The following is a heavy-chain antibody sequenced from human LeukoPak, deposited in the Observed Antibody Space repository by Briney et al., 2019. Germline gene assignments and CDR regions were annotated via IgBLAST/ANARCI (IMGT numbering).Heavy chain of an antibody. CDR1: GYTFTGFF. CDR2: INPNTGDT. V-gene: IGHV1-2*02. Sequence: ASVKVSCKTSGYTFTGFFMHWVRQAPGQGLEWMGWINPNTGDTNYAQKFQGRVTLTRDTSMRAAYMELSCLTSDDTALYYCTRDVPGYSSEFDFWGQGTLVTVSS. J-gene: IGHJ4*02. CDR3: TRDVPGYSSEFDF. D-gene: IGHD6-19*01.